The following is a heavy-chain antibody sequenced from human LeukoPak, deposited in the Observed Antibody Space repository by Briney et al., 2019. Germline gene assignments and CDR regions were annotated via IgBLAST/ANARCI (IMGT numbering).Heavy chain of an antibody. CDR2: FDPEDGET. V-gene: IGHV1-24*01. CDR1: GYTLTELS. J-gene: IGHJ4*02. D-gene: IGHD3-22*01. Sequence: ASVKVSCKVSGYTLTELSMHWVRQAPGKGLEWMGGFDPEDGETIYAQKFQGRVTMTEDTSTDTAYMELSSLRSEDTAVYYCATDLTASNYYDSSGRGLDYWGQGTLVTVSS. CDR3: ATDLTASNYYDSSGRGLDY.